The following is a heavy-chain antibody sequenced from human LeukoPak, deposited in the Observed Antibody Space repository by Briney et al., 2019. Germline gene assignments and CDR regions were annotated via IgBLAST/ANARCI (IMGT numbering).Heavy chain of an antibody. CDR3: AKQWLPFDY. CDR1: GFTFSSYG. V-gene: IGHV3-33*06. J-gene: IGHJ4*02. CDR2: IWYNGSNK. D-gene: IGHD6-19*01. Sequence: GRSLRLSCAASGFTFSSYGMHWVRQAPGKGLEWVAVIWYNGSNKYYADSVKGRFTISRDNSKNTLYLQMNSLRAEDTAVYYCAKQWLPFDYWGQGTLVTVSS.